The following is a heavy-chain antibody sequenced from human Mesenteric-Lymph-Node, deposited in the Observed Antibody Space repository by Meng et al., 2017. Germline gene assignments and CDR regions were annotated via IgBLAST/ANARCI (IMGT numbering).Heavy chain of an antibody. CDR3: ARDGGNYDFDY. V-gene: IGHV1-2*06. CDR1: GYTFIDSY. Sequence: ASVKVSCKASGYTFIDSYVHWVRQAPGQGPEWMGRIIPSSGDANSAQKFQGRVTLTWDTSISTAYMELSSLRSDDTATYYCARDGGNYDFDYWGQGTPVTVSS. CDR2: IIPSSGDA. J-gene: IGHJ4*02. D-gene: IGHD1-7*01.